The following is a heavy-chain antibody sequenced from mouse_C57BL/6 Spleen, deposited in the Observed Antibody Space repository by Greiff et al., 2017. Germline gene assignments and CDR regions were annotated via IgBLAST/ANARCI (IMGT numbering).Heavy chain of an antibody. D-gene: IGHD1-1*01. CDR3: ARTYYYGSSYEYFDV. CDR2: IDPSDSYT. J-gene: IGHJ1*03. V-gene: IGHV1-69*01. Sequence: QVQLQQPGAELVMPGASVKLSCKASGYTFTSYWMHWVKQRPGQGLEWIGEIDPSDSYTNYNQQFKGKSTLTVDKSSSTAYMQLSSLTSEDSAVYYCARTYYYGSSYEYFDVGGTGATVTVSS. CDR1: GYTFTSYW.